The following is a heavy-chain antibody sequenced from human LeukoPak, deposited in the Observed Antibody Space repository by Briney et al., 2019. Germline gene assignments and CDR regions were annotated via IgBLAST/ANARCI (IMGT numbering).Heavy chain of an antibody. CDR2: ISGGGGST. V-gene: IGHV3-23*01. Sequence: GGSLRLSCAASGFTFSSYAMSWVRQAPGKGLEWVSAISGGGGSTYYADSVKGRFTISRDNSKNTLYLQMNSLRAEDTAVYYCAKEGGDSGSYQVDHWGQGTLVTVSS. D-gene: IGHD1-26*01. CDR1: GFTFSSYA. J-gene: IGHJ4*02. CDR3: AKEGGDSGSYQVDH.